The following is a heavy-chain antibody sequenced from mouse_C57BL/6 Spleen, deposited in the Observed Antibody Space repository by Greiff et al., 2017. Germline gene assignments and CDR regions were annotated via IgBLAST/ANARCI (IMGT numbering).Heavy chain of an antibody. CDR2: IDPENGDT. J-gene: IGHJ2*01. D-gene: IGHD2-4*01. CDR3: TTRLYYDYDGGFGC. CDR1: GFNIKDDY. Sequence: EVQLQQSGAELVRPGASVKLSCTASGFNIKDDYMHWVKQRPEQGLEWIGWIDPENGDTEYASKFQGKATITADTSSNTAYLQLSSLTSEDTAVYYCTTRLYYDYDGGFGCWGQGTTLTVS. V-gene: IGHV14-4*01.